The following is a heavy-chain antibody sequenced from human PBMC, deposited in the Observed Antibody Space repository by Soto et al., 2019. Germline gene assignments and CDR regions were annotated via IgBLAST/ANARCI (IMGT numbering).Heavy chain of an antibody. CDR1: GYSFTNYY. D-gene: IGHD6-13*01. CDR3: TRTFISSQDVFDL. J-gene: IGHJ4*02. Sequence: ASVKVSCKASGYSFTNYYMHWVRQAPGQGLEYMGVIHPNGGGTSYAQKFQGRVTMTSDTSTSIVYMELSSLRSDDTAVYYCTRTFISSQDVFDLCAQGTLVTSSS. CDR2: IHPNGGGT. V-gene: IGHV1-46*03.